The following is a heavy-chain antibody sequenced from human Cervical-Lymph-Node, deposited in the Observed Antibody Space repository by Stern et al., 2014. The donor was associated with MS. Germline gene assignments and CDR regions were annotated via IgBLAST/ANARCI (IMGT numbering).Heavy chain of an antibody. CDR2: IIPISGKT. CDR3: AITDSAWDNPFHFYGMDV. Sequence: QLVQSGAEVKKPGSSVKVSCKASGDTFNRNAFSWVRQAPGQGLEWMGGIIPISGKTSYAPKFQARVQLTTEATAGAAYMELRSLRSEDTAVFYCAITDSAWDNPFHFYGMDVWGQGTTVTVSS. D-gene: IGHD6-19*01. J-gene: IGHJ6*02. CDR1: GDTFNRNA. V-gene: IGHV1-69*01.